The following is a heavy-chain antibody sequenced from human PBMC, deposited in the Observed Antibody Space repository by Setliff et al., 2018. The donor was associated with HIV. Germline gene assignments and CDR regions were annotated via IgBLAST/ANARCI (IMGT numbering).Heavy chain of an antibody. CDR2: INPSGGST. CDR1: GYTFTSFY. V-gene: IGHV1-46*01. D-gene: IGHD6-19*01. CDR3: ARVIGYFSGWYLKY. Sequence: GASVKVSCKASGYTFTSFYLHWVRQAPGQGLEWMAIINPSGGSTSYAQKFQGRVTMTRNTSITTAYMELSSLGSEDTAVYYCARVIGYFSGWYLKYWGQGTPVTVS. J-gene: IGHJ4*02.